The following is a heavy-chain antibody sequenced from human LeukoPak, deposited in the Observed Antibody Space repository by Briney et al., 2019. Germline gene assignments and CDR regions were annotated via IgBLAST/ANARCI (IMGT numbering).Heavy chain of an antibody. J-gene: IGHJ4*02. Sequence: GGSLRLSCAASGFTFSSYEMNWVRQAPGKGLEWVSAISGSGGSTYYADSVTGRFTISRDNAKNSLYLQMSSLRAEDTAVYFCARRASTERGHSYGLDYWGQGALVTVSS. CDR3: ARRASTERGHSYGLDY. CDR2: ISGSGGST. D-gene: IGHD5-18*01. CDR1: GFTFSSYE. V-gene: IGHV3-48*03.